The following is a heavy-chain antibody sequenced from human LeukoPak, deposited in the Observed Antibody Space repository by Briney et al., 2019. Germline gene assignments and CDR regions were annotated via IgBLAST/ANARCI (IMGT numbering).Heavy chain of an antibody. J-gene: IGHJ4*02. D-gene: IGHD3-10*01. CDR1: GGSFSGYY. CDR2: INQSGET. Sequence: SETLSLTCAVHGGSFSGYYWSWIRQPPGKGLEWIGEINQSGETNYNPSLMSRVTISEDTSKNQFSLKLSSVTAADTAVYYCARGSMVRGVITAFATIGYWGQGTLVTVSS. CDR3: ARGSMVRGVITAFATIGY. V-gene: IGHV4-34*01.